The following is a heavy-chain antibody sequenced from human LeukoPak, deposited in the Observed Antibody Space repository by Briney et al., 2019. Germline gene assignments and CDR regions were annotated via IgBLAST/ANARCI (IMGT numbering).Heavy chain of an antibody. V-gene: IGHV3-7*01. Sequence: GGFLRLSCAASGFTFSTYWMNWYRQAPGKGLEWVGNINQDASEINYVDSVRGRFTISRDNAKNSLHLQMNSLRAEDTAVYYCATDRDNSDWQKRFDSWGQGTLVTVSS. CDR3: ATDRDNSDWQKRFDS. CDR1: GFTFSTYW. J-gene: IGHJ4*02. D-gene: IGHD2-21*02. CDR2: INQDASEI.